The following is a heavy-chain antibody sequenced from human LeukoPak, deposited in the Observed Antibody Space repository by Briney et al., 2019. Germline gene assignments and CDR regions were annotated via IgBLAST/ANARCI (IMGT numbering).Heavy chain of an antibody. CDR1: GFTFSSNA. CDR3: ARSGYDSSGYHQRHFDY. D-gene: IGHD3-22*01. J-gene: IGHJ4*02. Sequence: GGSLSLSCSASGFTFSSNAMSWVRQAPGKGLEWVSGISDSGGSTYYADSVKGRFTISRDNSKNTLYLQMNSLKVEDTAVYYCARSGYDSSGYHQRHFDYWGQGTRVTVSS. CDR2: ISDSGGST. V-gene: IGHV3-23*01.